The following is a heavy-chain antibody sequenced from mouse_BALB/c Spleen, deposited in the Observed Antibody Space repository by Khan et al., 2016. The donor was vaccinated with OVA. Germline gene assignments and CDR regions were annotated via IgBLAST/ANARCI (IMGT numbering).Heavy chain of an antibody. CDR2: IYYSGTI. J-gene: IGHJ1*01. V-gene: IGHV3-5*02. CDR3: ARDYGSLYWYFDV. D-gene: IGHD1-1*01. CDR1: GISITTGNYR. Sequence: EVQLQESGPGLVKPSQTVSLTCTVTGISITTGNYRWSWIRQFPGNKLEWIGNIYYSGTITYNPSLTSRTTITRDTSKSQFFLEMNSLTAEETATYFCARDYGSLYWYFDVWGAGTTVTVSS.